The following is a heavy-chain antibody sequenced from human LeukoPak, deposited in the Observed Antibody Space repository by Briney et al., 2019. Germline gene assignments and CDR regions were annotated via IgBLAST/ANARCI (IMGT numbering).Heavy chain of an antibody. J-gene: IGHJ4*02. CDR3: AKDLSGRKGPFDY. Sequence: GGSLRLSCAASGFTFSSYGMHWVRQAPGKGLEWVAVISSDGSNAYYAVSVKGRFTMSRDNSKNTLFVQMNSLRAEDTAVYYCAKDLSGRKGPFDYWSQGTLVTVSS. D-gene: IGHD3-10*01. CDR2: ISSDGSNA. V-gene: IGHV3-30*18. CDR1: GFTFSSYG.